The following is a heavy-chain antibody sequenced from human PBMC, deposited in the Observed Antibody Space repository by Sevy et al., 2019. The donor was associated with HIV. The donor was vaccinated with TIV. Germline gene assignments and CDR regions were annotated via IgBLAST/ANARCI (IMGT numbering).Heavy chain of an antibody. V-gene: IGHV3-15*01. D-gene: IGHD3-3*01. CDR1: GYTFSNAW. CDR3: TTKGVVLAYYHYYMDV. J-gene: IGHJ6*03. Sequence: GGSLRLSCAASGYTFSNAWMSWVRQAPGKGLEWVGRIKSKTDGGTTDYAAPVKGRFTISRDDSKNTLYLQMNSLKTEDTAVYYCTTKGVVLAYYHYYMDVWGKGTTVTVSS. CDR2: IKSKTDGGTT.